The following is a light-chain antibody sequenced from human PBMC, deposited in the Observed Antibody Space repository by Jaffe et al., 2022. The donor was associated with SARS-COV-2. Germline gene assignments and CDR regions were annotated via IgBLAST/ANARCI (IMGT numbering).Light chain of an antibody. CDR2: EVS. J-gene: IGLJ2*01. CDR3: NSYGGDKVI. CDR1: SSDVGYYKY. Sequence: QSALTQPPSASGSPGQSVTISCTGTSSDVGYYKYVSWYQHHAGRAPKLIIYEVSKRPSGVPDRFSGSKFGNTASLTVSGLQAEDEADYYCNSYGGDKVIFGGGTKLTVL. V-gene: IGLV2-8*01.